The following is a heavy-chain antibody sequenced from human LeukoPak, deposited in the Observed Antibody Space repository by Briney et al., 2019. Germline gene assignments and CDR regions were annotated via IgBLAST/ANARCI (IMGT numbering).Heavy chain of an antibody. CDR3: ARGVPATAIWDAFDI. J-gene: IGHJ3*02. D-gene: IGHD2-2*01. Sequence: GGSLRLSCAASGFTVSSNYMSWVRQAPEKGLEWVSVIYSGGSTYYADSVKGRFTTSRDNSKNTLYLQMNSLRAEDTAVYYCARGVPATAIWDAFDIWGQGTMVTVSS. CDR1: GFTVSSNY. V-gene: IGHV3-53*01. CDR2: IYSGGST.